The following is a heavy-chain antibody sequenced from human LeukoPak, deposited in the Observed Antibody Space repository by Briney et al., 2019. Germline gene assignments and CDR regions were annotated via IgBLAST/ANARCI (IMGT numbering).Heavy chain of an antibody. CDR1: GGSISSYY. CDR2: IYYSGST. D-gene: IGHD4/OR15-4a*01. V-gene: IGHV4-59*01. J-gene: IGHJ4*02. Sequence: PSETLSLTCTVSGGSISSYYWSWIRQPPGKGLEWIGYIYYSGSTNYNPSLKSRVTISVDTSKNQFSLKLSSVTAADTAVYYCARVLARRSAIDYWGQGTLVTVSS. CDR3: ARVLARRSAIDY.